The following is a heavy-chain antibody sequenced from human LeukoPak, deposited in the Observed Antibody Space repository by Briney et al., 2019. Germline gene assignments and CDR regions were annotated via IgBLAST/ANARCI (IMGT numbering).Heavy chain of an antibody. Sequence: QAGGSLRLSCAASGFNFNGFWMSWVRQAPGKGLEWVANIKQDGSDIYYLGSVRGRFTISRDNAMNSLYLQMNSLRAEDTAVYYCTRDALYGDPSYYYMDVWGKGTTVTVSS. CDR3: TRDALYGDPSYYYMDV. J-gene: IGHJ6*03. CDR1: GFNFNGFW. V-gene: IGHV3-7*01. D-gene: IGHD4-17*01. CDR2: IKQDGSDI.